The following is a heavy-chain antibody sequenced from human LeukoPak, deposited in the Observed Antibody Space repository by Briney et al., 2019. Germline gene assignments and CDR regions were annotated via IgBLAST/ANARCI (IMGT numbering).Heavy chain of an antibody. CDR3: ARGPGDFDASDI. V-gene: IGHV3-7*01. D-gene: IGHD1-14*01. CDR1: GFIFSSYW. CDR2: IKENGIEK. Sequence: GGSLRLSCEASGFIFSSYWMSWVRQAPGKGPEWVAHIKENGIEKRYAGSVKGRFTISRDNVKQSLCLQMSSLRAEDTAVYYCARGPGDFDASDIWGQGTVVSVSS. J-gene: IGHJ3*02.